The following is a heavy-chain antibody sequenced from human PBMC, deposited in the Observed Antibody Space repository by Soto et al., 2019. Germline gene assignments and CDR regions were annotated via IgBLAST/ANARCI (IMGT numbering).Heavy chain of an antibody. CDR3: ARAVGGFDY. Sequence: PGRSLRFSCAASGFPFSSSWMHWVRQAQGKGLVWVSHINGDGTDTSYAGYVKGRFTIYRDSAKDTLYLQMNSLSVDDTAVYYCARAVGGFDYWGRGNLVTVFS. V-gene: IGHV3-74*01. CDR2: INGDGTDT. CDR1: GFPFSSSW. J-gene: IGHJ4*02. D-gene: IGHD3-16*01.